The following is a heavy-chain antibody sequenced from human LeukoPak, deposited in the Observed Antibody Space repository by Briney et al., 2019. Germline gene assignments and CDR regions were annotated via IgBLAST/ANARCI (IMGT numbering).Heavy chain of an antibody. J-gene: IGHJ6*03. D-gene: IGHD1-14*01. V-gene: IGHV4-59*01. CDR1: GGSISSYY. CDR3: ASGKGKYYYYMDV. CDR2: IYYSGST. Sequence: PSETLSLTCTVSGGSISSYYWSWIRQPPGKGLEWIGYIYYSGSTNYNPSLKSRVTISVDTSKNQFSLKLSSVTAADTAVYYCASGKGKYYYYMDVWGKGTTVTVSS.